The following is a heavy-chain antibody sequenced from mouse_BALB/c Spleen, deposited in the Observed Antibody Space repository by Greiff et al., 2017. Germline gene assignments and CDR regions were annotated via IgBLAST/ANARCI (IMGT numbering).Heavy chain of an antibody. V-gene: IGHV7-3*02. CDR2: IRNKANGYTT. D-gene: IGHD1-1*01. CDR3: ARDSYYGSSSY. CDR1: GFTFTDYY. Sequence: DVHLVESGGGLVQPGGSLRLSCATSGFTFTDYYMSWVRQPPGKALEWLGFIRNKANGYTTEYSASVKGRFTISRDNSQSILYLQMNTLRAEDSATYYCARDSYYGSSSYGGQGTLVTVSA. J-gene: IGHJ3*01.